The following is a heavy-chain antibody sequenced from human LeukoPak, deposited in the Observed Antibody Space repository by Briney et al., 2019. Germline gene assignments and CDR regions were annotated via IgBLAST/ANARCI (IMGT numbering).Heavy chain of an antibody. D-gene: IGHD1-26*01. CDR2: IYIRGST. Sequence: SETLSLICSVSGASISSYYWNWIRQPPGKGLEWIGNIYIRGSTNYNPCLESRVTISLDTSKDQFSLKLTSVTAADTAFYYCAKDWELGSWGQGTLVTVSS. CDR1: GASISSYY. J-gene: IGHJ5*02. V-gene: IGHV4-59*01. CDR3: AKDWELGS.